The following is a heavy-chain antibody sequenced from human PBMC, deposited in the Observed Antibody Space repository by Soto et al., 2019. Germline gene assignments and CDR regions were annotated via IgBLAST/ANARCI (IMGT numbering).Heavy chain of an antibody. J-gene: IGHJ5*02. Sequence: ASVKVSCKASGYSFSSYGISWLRQAPGQGLEWMGWISVNSGYTNYAPKFQGRVLMTTDTSTSTAYMELRSLRSGDTAVYYCATSYDSGFDPWGQGTLVTVSS. CDR2: ISVNSGYT. CDR3: ATSYDSGFDP. V-gene: IGHV1-18*04. D-gene: IGHD5-12*01. CDR1: GYSFSSYG.